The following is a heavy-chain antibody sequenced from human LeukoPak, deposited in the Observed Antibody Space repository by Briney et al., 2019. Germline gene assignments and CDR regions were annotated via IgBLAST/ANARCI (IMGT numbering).Heavy chain of an antibody. Sequence: ASVKVSCKASRYTFTGYYMHWVRQAPGQGLECMGWINPNSGGTNYAQKFQGRVTMTRDTSISTAYMELSSLKSDDTAVYFCARDWAATYNWFDPWGQGTLVIVSS. CDR3: ARDWAATYNWFDP. CDR2: INPNSGGT. V-gene: IGHV1-2*02. D-gene: IGHD3-16*01. J-gene: IGHJ5*02. CDR1: RYTFTGYY.